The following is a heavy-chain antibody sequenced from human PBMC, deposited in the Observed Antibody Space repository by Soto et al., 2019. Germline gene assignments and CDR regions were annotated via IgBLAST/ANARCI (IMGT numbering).Heavy chain of an antibody. CDR2: IKQDGSEK. Sequence: GGSLRLSCAASGFTFSSYWMSWVRQAPGKGLEWVANIKQDGSEKYYVDSVKGRFTISRDNAKNSLYLQMNSLRAEDTAVYYCARDPRGSSWYGPHWFDPWGQGTLVPVSS. CDR1: GFTFSSYW. D-gene: IGHD6-13*01. V-gene: IGHV3-7*01. J-gene: IGHJ5*02. CDR3: ARDPRGSSWYGPHWFDP.